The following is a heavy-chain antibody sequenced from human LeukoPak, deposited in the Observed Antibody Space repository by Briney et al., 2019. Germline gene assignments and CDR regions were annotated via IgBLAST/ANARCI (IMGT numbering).Heavy chain of an antibody. CDR3: ARDNPLSYYDSSGYYPVDAFDI. CDR2: IYYSGST. V-gene: IGHV4-31*03. CDR1: GGSISSGGYY. D-gene: IGHD3-22*01. Sequence: KTSETLSLTCTVSGGSISSGGYYWSWIRQHPGKGLEWIGYIYYSGSTYYNPSLKSRVTISVDTSKNQFSLKLSSVTAAGTAVYYCARDNPLSYYDSSGYYPVDAFDIWGQGTMVTVSS. J-gene: IGHJ3*02.